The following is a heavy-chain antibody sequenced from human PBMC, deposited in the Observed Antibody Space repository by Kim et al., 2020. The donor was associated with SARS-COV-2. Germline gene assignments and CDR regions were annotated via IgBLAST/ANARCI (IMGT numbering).Heavy chain of an antibody. J-gene: IGHJ6*02. CDR1: GFIFSSYA. CDR3: AKDLLASYATLAAGPYFFYGMDV. D-gene: IGHD3-9*01. Sequence: GGSLRLSCSASGFIFSSYAMNWVRQAPGKGLEWVAGISNGGGDTDHIESVKGRFTISRDNSKNTVYLQMNSLRVEDTAIYFCAKDLLASYATLAAGPYFFYGMDVWGQGTTVIVSS. CDR2: ISNGGGDT. V-gene: IGHV3-23*01.